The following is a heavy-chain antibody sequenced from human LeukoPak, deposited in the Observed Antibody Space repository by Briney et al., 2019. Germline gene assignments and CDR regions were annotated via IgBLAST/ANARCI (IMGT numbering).Heavy chain of an antibody. V-gene: IGHV3-53*01. CDR2: IYSGGST. J-gene: IGHJ4*02. CDR1: GFTVSSNY. CDR3: AKDSGTYYKAFDY. D-gene: IGHD1-26*01. Sequence: GGSLRLSCAVSGFTVSSNYMSWVRQAPGKGLEWVSLIYSGGSTYYADSVKGRFTISRDNSKNTLYLQMNSPRAEDTAIYSCAKDSGTYYKAFDYWGQGTLVTVSS.